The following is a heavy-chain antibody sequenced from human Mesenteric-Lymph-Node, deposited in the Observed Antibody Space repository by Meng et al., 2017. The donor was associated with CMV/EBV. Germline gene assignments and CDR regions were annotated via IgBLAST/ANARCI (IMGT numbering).Heavy chain of an antibody. V-gene: IGHV3-11*01. J-gene: IGHJ4*02. CDR2: ISGSGSKT. Sequence: SCAASGLTFSNYAMSWVRQAPGKGLEWVSSISGSGSKTYHGDSVKGRFIISRDNAKNSLYLQMNSLRAEDTAVYYCARVAVSYFFDYWGQGTLVTVSS. CDR3: ARVAVSYFFDY. CDR1: GLTFSNYA.